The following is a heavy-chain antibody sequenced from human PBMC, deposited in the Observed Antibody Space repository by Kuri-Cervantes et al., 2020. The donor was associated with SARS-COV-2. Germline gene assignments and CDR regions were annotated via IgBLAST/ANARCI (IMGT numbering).Heavy chain of an antibody. CDR2: IYYSGSV. J-gene: IGHJ5*02. CDR1: GGSISSSY. V-gene: IGHV4-59*01. Sequence: GSLRLSCTVSGGSISSSYWSWIRQPPGKGLEWIGYIYYSGSVSYNPSLMSRVTISTDTSKNQFSLKLSSVTAADTAVYYCARVRGSIASVGEEWFDPWGQGTLVTVSS. CDR3: ARVRGSIASVGEEWFDP. D-gene: IGHD3-10*01.